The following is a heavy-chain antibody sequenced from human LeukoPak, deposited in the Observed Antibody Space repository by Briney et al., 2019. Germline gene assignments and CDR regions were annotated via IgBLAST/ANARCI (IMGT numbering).Heavy chain of an antibody. CDR3: AKDASTEDGMDV. CDR2: ISWDGGST. V-gene: IGHV3-43*01. CDR1: GFTFDDYT. J-gene: IGHJ6*02. Sequence: GGSLRLSCAASGFTFDDYTMHWVRQAPGKGLEWFSLISWDGGSTYYADSVKGRFTISRDNSKNSLYLQMNSLRTEDTALYYCAKDASTEDGMDVWGQGTTVTVSS.